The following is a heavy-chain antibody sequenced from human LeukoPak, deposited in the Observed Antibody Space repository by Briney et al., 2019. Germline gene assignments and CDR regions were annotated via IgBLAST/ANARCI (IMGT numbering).Heavy chain of an antibody. J-gene: IGHJ6*03. Sequence: SETLSLTCTVSGGSTSSSSYYWGWIRQPPGKGLEWIGSIYYSGSTYYNPSLKSRVTISVDTSKNQFSLKLSSVTAADTAVYYCASLHLGYYYYMDVWGKGTTVTVSS. CDR1: GGSTSSSSYY. V-gene: IGHV4-39*07. CDR3: ASLHLGYYYYMDV. D-gene: IGHD3-10*01. CDR2: IYYSGST.